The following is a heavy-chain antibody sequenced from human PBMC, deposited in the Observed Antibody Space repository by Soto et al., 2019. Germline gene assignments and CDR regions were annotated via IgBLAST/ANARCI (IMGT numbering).Heavy chain of an antibody. J-gene: IGHJ4*02. CDR2: INPSGGST. CDR1: GYTFTSYG. CDR3: ARDSGYSYGYDY. V-gene: IGHV1-46*01. Sequence: GASVKVSCKASGYTFTSYGISWVRQAPGQGLEWMGIINPSGGSTSYAQKFQGRVTMTRDTSTSTVYMELSSLRSEDTAVYYCARDSGYSYGYDYWGQGTLVTVSS. D-gene: IGHD5-18*01.